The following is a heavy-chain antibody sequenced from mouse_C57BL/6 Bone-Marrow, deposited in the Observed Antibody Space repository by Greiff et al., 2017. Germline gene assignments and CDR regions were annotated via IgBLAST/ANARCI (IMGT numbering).Heavy chain of an antibody. CDR3: ARSTNWDAWFAY. J-gene: IGHJ3*01. Sequence: EVKLVESGPELVKPGASVKISCKASGYSFTDYNMNWVKQSNGKSLEWIGVINPNYGTTSYNQKFKGKATLTVDPSSSAAYMQLNSLTSEDSAVYCCARSTNWDAWFAYWGQGTLVTVSA. CDR2: INPNYGTT. CDR1: GYSFTDYN. V-gene: IGHV1-39*01. D-gene: IGHD4-1*01.